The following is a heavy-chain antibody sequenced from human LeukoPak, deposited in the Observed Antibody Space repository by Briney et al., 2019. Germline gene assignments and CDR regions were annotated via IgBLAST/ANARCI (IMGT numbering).Heavy chain of an antibody. CDR3: AGLVLRQY. D-gene: IGHD3-3*01. J-gene: IGHJ4*02. CDR1: GFTFSSYE. V-gene: IGHV3-48*03. CDR2: ISSSGSTI. Sequence: GGSLRLSCAASGFTFSSYEMNWVRQAPGKGLEWVSYISSSGSTIYYADSVKGRFAISRDNAKNSLYLQMNSLGAEDTADYYCAGLVLRQYWGQGTLVTVSS.